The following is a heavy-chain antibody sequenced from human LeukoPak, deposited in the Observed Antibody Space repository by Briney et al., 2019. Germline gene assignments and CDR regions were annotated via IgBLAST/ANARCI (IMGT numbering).Heavy chain of an antibody. CDR2: ISPGSSST. Sequence: GGSLILSCAASGFTFSDYFMSWIRQAPGKGLEWVSYISPGSSSTNYADSVKGRFTISRDNAENSLYLQMNSLRAEDTAVYYCARGHKAMTYWGQGTLVTVSS. J-gene: IGHJ4*02. CDR3: ARGHKAMTY. V-gene: IGHV3-11*03. CDR1: GFTFSDYF.